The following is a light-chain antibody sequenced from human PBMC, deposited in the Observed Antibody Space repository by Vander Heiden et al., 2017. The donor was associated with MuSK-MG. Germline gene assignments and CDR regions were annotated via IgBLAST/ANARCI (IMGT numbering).Light chain of an antibody. CDR2: VAS. V-gene: IGKV1-39*01. Sequence: DIQMTQSPSSLSASVGDRVTITCRASQSIGSYLNWYHQKPGQAPQLLIYVASSLQSGVPSRFSGSGSGTDFTLTISSLQPEDFATYYCQQSDSTPITFGQGTRLEIK. CDR1: QSIGSY. J-gene: IGKJ5*01. CDR3: QQSDSTPIT.